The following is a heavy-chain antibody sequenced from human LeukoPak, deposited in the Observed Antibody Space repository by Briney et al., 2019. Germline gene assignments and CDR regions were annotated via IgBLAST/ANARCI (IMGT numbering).Heavy chain of an antibody. J-gene: IGHJ4*02. CDR1: GGSISSSNFY. Sequence: SETLSLTCTVSGGSISSSNFYWGWIRQPPGKGLEWIGSIYYSGSTYYNPSLKSRVTISVDTSKNQFSLKLSSVTAADTAVYYCARVPTVTFFDYWGQGTLVTVSS. D-gene: IGHD4-17*01. V-gene: IGHV4-39*07. CDR2: IYYSGST. CDR3: ARVPTVTFFDY.